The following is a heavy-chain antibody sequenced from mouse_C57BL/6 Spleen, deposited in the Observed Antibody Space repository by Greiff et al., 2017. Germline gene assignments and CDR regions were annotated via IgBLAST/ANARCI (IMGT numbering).Heavy chain of an antibody. V-gene: IGHV1-15*01. CDR1: GYTFTDYE. CDR2: IDPETGGT. Sequence: VQLQESGAELVRPGASVTLSCKASGYTFTDYEMHWVKQTPVHGLEWIGAIDPETGGTAYNQKFKGKAILTADKSSSTAYMELRSLTSEDSAVYYCTRSSNYFDYWGQGTPLTVSS. CDR3: TRSSNYFDY. J-gene: IGHJ2*01.